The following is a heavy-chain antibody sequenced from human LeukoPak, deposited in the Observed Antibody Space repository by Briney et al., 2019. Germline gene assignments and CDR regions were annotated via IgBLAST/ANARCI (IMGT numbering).Heavy chain of an antibody. V-gene: IGHV3-23*01. CDR2: ISAGGENT. Sequence: GESLRVSRAASGFTFTSSALRWVRQAPGKGLEWVSAISAGGENTDYADSVKGRFTISRDNSKNTLYLQVNSLRAEDTAAYYCEKSERSSSNRRLEYWGQGTLVTVSS. J-gene: IGHJ4*02. CDR3: EKSERSSSNRRLEY. CDR1: GFTFTSSA. D-gene: IGHD4-11*01.